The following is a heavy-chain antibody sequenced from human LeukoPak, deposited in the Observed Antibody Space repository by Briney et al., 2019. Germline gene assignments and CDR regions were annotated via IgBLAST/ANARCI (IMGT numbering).Heavy chain of an antibody. Sequence: PSETLSLTCTVSGGSISSYYWSWIRQPPGKGLEWIGYIYYSGSTNYDPSLKSRVTISVDTSKNQFSLKLSSVTAADTAVYYCARDLWLQSHNYMDVWGKGTTVTVSS. D-gene: IGHD5-24*01. V-gene: IGHV4-59*01. CDR1: GGSISSYY. J-gene: IGHJ6*03. CDR3: ARDLWLQSHNYMDV. CDR2: IYYSGST.